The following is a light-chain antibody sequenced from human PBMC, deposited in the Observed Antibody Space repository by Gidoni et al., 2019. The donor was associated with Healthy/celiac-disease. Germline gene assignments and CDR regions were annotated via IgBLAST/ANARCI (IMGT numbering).Light chain of an antibody. CDR3: QQYNSYSPT. J-gene: IGKJ1*01. CDR2: KAS. V-gene: IGKV1-5*03. CDR1: QSSSSG. Sequence: DIQMTQSPSTLSASVGDSVTITCRASQSSSSGLAWYQQKPGKAPTLLIYKASSLERGVPSRFSGSGSGTEFTLTISSLQPDDLATYYCQQYNSYSPTFGQGTKVEIK.